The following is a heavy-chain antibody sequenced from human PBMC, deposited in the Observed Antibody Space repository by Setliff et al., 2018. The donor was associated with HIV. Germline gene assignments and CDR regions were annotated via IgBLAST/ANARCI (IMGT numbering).Heavy chain of an antibody. D-gene: IGHD3-3*01. J-gene: IGHJ5*02. CDR2: INPNSRGT. CDR1: GYTFTGYY. Sequence: ASVKVSCKASGYTFTGYYIHWVRQAPGQGLEWMGRINPNSRGTNYAQKFQGRVTMTMDTSISTAYMELSRLRSDDTAVYYCAREGRRFGHTLGWFDPWGQGTLVTSPQ. V-gene: IGHV1-2*06. CDR3: AREGRRFGHTLGWFDP.